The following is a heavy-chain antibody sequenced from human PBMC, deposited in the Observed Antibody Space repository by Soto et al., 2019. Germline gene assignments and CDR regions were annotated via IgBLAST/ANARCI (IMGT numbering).Heavy chain of an antibody. Sequence: HPGGSLRLSCAASGFSFSSYAISWVRQAPGKGLEWISAISGSGGSTYYADSVKGRFAISRDNSRNTLYLQMKSLRVEDTAVYYCAKGIAAVDGMSGSYYFDYWGQGTLVTVSS. CDR1: GFSFSSYA. D-gene: IGHD6-19*01. CDR2: ISGSGGST. J-gene: IGHJ4*02. V-gene: IGHV3-23*01. CDR3: AKGIAAVDGMSGSYYFDY.